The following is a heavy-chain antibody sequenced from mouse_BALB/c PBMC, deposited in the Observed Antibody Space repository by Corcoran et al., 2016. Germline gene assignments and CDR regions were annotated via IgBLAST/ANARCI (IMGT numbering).Heavy chain of an antibody. CDR3: AIWDWYFDV. CDR1: GFNIKEPY. Sequence: EVQLRQSGAEFVKTGPTVKLSCTASGFNIKEPYMHGVKQRPEQGLEWIGRIDPANGNTKYDPKFQGKATITADTSSNTAYLQLSSLTSEDTAVYYCAIWDWYFDVWGAGTTVTVSS. J-gene: IGHJ1*01. V-gene: IGHV14-3*02. CDR2: IDPANGNT. D-gene: IGHD1-1*02.